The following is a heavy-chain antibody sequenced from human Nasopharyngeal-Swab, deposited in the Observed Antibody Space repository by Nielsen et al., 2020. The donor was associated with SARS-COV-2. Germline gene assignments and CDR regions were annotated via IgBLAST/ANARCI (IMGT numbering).Heavy chain of an antibody. J-gene: IGHJ3*02. CDR2: IYYSGST. V-gene: IGHV4-59*01. CDR3: ARGSDYRAFDI. D-gene: IGHD1-26*01. Sequence: RQAPGKGLEWIGYIYYSGSTNYNPSLKSRVTISVDTSKNQFSLKVRSVTAADTAVYYCARGSDYRAFDIWGQGTMVTVSS.